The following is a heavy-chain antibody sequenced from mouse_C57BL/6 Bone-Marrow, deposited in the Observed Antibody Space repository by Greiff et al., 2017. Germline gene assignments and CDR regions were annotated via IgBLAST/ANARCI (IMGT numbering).Heavy chain of an antibody. CDR2: ISSGSSTI. CDR3: ARGYSNYFAWFAY. D-gene: IGHD2-5*01. J-gene: IGHJ3*01. Sequence: EVKLVESGGGLVKPGGSLKLSCAASGFTFSDYGMHWVRQAPEKGLEWVAYISSGSSTIYYADTVKGRFTISRDNAKNTLFLQMPSLRSEDTAMXSCARGYSNYFAWFAYWGQGTLVTVSA. V-gene: IGHV5-17*01. CDR1: GFTFSDYG.